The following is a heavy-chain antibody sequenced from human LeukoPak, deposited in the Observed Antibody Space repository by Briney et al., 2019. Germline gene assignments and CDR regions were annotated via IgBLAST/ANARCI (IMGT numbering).Heavy chain of an antibody. CDR2: IYYSGST. Sequence: SETLSLTCTVSGGSLSSGGYYWSWIRQHPGKGLEWIGYIYYSGSTYYNPSLKSRVTISVDTSKNQFSLKLSSVTAADTAVYYCATRGDSSGYYFDYWGQGTLVTVSS. V-gene: IGHV4-31*03. CDR1: GGSLSSGGYY. D-gene: IGHD3-22*01. J-gene: IGHJ4*02. CDR3: ATRGDSSGYYFDY.